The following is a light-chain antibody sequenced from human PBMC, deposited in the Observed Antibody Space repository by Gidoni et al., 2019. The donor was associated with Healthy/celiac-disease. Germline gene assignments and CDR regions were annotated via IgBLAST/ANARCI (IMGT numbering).Light chain of an antibody. CDR3: QQYNSYPWT. Sequence: ITCRASQSISSWLAWYQQKPGKAPKLLIYKASSLESGIPSRLSGSGSGTEFTLTISSLQPDDFATYYCQQYNSYPWTFGQGTKVEIK. J-gene: IGKJ1*01. CDR1: QSISSW. V-gene: IGKV1-5*03. CDR2: KAS.